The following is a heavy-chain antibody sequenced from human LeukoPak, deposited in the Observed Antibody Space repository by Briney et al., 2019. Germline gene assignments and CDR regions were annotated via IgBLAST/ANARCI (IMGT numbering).Heavy chain of an antibody. CDR2: IWYDATDK. Sequence: PGRSLRLSCAASGFTFSRHGMHWVRQAPGKGLEWVAVIWYDATDKYYADSVKGRFTISRDNSKNTLYLQMNSLRAEDTAVYYCARGATMVRGVIIKGNWFDPWGQGTLVTVSS. V-gene: IGHV3-33*01. CDR3: ARGATMVRGVIIKGNWFDP. D-gene: IGHD3-10*01. J-gene: IGHJ5*02. CDR1: GFTFSRHG.